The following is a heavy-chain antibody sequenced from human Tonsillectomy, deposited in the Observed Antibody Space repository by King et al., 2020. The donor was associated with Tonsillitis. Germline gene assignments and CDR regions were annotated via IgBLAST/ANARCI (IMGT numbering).Heavy chain of an antibody. CDR2: INHSGST. V-gene: IGHV4-34*01. Sequence: VQLQQWGAGLLKPSETLSLTCAVYGGSFSGYYWSWIRQPPGKGLEWIGEINHSGSTNYNPSLKSRVTISVDTSKNQFSLKLSSVTAADTAVYYCARAYGSGWFFAFDIWGQGTMVTVSS. CDR3: ARAYGSGWFFAFDI. D-gene: IGHD6-19*01. J-gene: IGHJ3*02. CDR1: GGSFSGYY.